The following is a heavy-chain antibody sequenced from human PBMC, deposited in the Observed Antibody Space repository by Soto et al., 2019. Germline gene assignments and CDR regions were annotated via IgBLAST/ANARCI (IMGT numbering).Heavy chain of an antibody. D-gene: IGHD4-17*01. CDR3: ARVPVYHYGDSSQSLCEY. CDR1: GYTFTSYG. CDR2: ISAYNGNT. Sequence: QVQLVQSGAEVKKPGASVKVSCKASGYTFTSYGISWVRQAPGQGLEWMGWISAYNGNTNYAHKLQGRVTMTTDTSTSTAYMELRSLRSDDKAVYYCARVPVYHYGDSSQSLCEYWGQGTLVTVSS. J-gene: IGHJ4*02. V-gene: IGHV1-18*01.